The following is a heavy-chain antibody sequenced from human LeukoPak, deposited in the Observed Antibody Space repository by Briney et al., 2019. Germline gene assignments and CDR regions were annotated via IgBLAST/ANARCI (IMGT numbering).Heavy chain of an antibody. Sequence: ASVKVSCKASAYTFTNYDINWVRQATGQGLEWMGWMNPNSGNTGYAHKFLGRVTMTRNTSISTAYMELSSLRSEDTAVYYCARGRWGTSYYGMDVWGQGTTVSVSS. J-gene: IGHJ6*02. V-gene: IGHV1-8*01. CDR3: ARGRWGTSYYGMDV. CDR1: AYTFTNYD. CDR2: MNPNSGNT. D-gene: IGHD1-14*01.